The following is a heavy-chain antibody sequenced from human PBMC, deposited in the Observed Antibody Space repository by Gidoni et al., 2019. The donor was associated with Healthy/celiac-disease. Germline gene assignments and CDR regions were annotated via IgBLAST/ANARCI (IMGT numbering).Heavy chain of an antibody. V-gene: IGHV4-39*01. CDR3: ARAADSSGYYFPEYFDY. J-gene: IGHJ4*02. D-gene: IGHD3-22*01. Sequence: QLQLQESGPGLVKPSETLSLTCTVSGGSISSSSYYWGWIRQPPGKGLEWIGSIYYSGSTYYNPSLKSRVTISVDTSKNQFSLKLSSVTAADTAVYYCARAADSSGYYFPEYFDYWGQGTLVTVSS. CDR2: IYYSGST. CDR1: GGSISSSSYY.